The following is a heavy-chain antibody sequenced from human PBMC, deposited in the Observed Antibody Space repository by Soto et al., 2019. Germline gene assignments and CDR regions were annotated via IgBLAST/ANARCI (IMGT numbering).Heavy chain of an antibody. D-gene: IGHD5-12*01. V-gene: IGHV1-69*13. CDR2: IIPIFGTA. CDR1: GGTFSSYA. CDR3: ARHHGPTTSENWFDP. J-gene: IGHJ5*02. Sequence: EASVKVSCKASGGTFSSYAISWVRQAPGQGLEWMGGIIPIFGTANYAQKFQGRVTITADESTSTAYMELSSLRSEDTAVYYCARHHGPTTSENWFDPWGQGTLVTVSS.